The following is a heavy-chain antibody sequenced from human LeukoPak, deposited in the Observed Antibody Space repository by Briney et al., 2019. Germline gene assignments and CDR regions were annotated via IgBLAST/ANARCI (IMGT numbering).Heavy chain of an antibody. CDR2: ISNDGSHE. D-gene: IGHD2-2*01. Sequence: GGSLRLSCAASGFTFSGYGMHWVRQAPGKGLEWVAIISNDGSHEYYADSVKGRFSISRDNFRNTIYLQMNSLRVEDTAVYYCAKDREIAMPSRPPGHWGQGTLVTVSS. J-gene: IGHJ1*01. CDR1: GFTFSGYG. CDR3: AKDREIAMPSRPPGH. V-gene: IGHV3-30*18.